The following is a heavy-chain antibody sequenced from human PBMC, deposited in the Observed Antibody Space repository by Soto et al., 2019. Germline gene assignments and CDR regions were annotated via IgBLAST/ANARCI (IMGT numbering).Heavy chain of an antibody. CDR1: GGSISSGGYY. Sequence: TLSLTCTVSGGSISSGGYYWSWIRQHPGKGLEWIGYIYYSGSTYYNPSLKSRVTISVDTSKNQFSLKLSSVTAADTAVYYXARVLESHPKYYYDSSGYYVNWFDPWGQGTLVTVSS. D-gene: IGHD3-22*01. V-gene: IGHV4-31*03. J-gene: IGHJ5*02. CDR3: ARVLESHPKYYYDSSGYYVNWFDP. CDR2: IYYSGST.